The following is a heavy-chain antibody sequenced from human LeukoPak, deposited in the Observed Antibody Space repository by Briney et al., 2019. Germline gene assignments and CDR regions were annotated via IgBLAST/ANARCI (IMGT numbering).Heavy chain of an antibody. CDR1: EFTFSSYS. CDR2: ISNGSGNR. Sequence: GGSLRLSCVASEFTFSSYSMIWVRQAPGKGLEWISYISNGSGNRYYADSVKGRFTISRDNAKNLLYLQMNKLRADDTAVYYWARAAKWEFYHYDMDVWGKGTTVAVSS. J-gene: IGHJ6*03. CDR3: ARAAKWEFYHYDMDV. D-gene: IGHD1-26*01. V-gene: IGHV3-48*01.